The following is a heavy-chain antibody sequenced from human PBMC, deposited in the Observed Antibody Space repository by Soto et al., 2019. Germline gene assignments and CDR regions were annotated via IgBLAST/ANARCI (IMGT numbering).Heavy chain of an antibody. Sequence: GGSLRLSCAASGFTFSSYAMSWVRQAPGKGLEWVSAISGSGGSTYYADSVKGRFTISRDNSKNTLYLQMNSLRAEDTAVYYCAKDWVSFDFWSGYTTSTFDYWGQGTLVTVSS. D-gene: IGHD3-3*01. CDR1: GFTFSSYA. CDR3: AKDWVSFDFWSGYTTSTFDY. J-gene: IGHJ4*02. CDR2: ISGSGGST. V-gene: IGHV3-23*01.